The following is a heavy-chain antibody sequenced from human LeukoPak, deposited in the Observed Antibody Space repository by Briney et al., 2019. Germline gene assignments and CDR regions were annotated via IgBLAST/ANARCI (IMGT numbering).Heavy chain of an antibody. D-gene: IGHD3-9*01. CDR2: MNPNSGNT. CDR1: GYTFTSYD. Sequence: ASVKVSCKASGYTFTSYDINWVRQATGQGLEWMGWMNPNSGNTGYAQKFQGRVTMTRNTSISTAYMELSSLRSEDTAVYYCARAPLRYFDWLLQYYYYYYYMDVWGKGTTVTISS. CDR3: ARAPLRYFDWLLQYYYYYYYMDV. J-gene: IGHJ6*03. V-gene: IGHV1-8*01.